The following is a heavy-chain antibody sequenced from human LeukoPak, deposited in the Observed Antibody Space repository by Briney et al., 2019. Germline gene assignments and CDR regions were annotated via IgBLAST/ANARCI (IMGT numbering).Heavy chain of an antibody. D-gene: IGHD1-26*01. CDR3: ARGHPHGWELYLDY. Sequence: GGSLRLSCAASGFTFSSYGMHWVRQAPGKGLEWVAFIRYDGSNKYYADSVKGRFTISRDNSKNTLYLQMNSLRVEDTAVYYCARGHPHGWELYLDYWGQGTLVTVSS. V-gene: IGHV3-30*02. J-gene: IGHJ4*02. CDR1: GFTFSSYG. CDR2: IRYDGSNK.